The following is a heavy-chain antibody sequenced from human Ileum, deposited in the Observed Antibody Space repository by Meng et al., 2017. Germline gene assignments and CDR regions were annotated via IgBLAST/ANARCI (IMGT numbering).Heavy chain of an antibody. CDR2: ISYDGSNK. J-gene: IGHJ4*02. V-gene: IGHV3-30*01. D-gene: IGHD3-22*01. CDR1: GFTFSSYA. CDR3: AKESYDSSGYYLFDY. Sequence: GESLKISCAASGFTFSSYAMHWVRQAPGKGLEWVAVISYDGSNKYYADSVKGRFTISGDNSKNTLYLQMNSLRAEDTAVYYCAKESYDSSGYYLFDYWGQGTLVTVSS.